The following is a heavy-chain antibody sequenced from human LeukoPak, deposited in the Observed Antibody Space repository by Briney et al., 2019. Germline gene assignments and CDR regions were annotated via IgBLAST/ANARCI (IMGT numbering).Heavy chain of an antibody. J-gene: IGHJ6*02. Sequence: PGGSLRLSCAASGFNFRGYAMSWVRQAPGKGLEWVSAISGSGGRAHCADSVRGRFTISRDNSQNTLQLQMNSLRAEDTAVYYCAKEVVMGETNYYYYGMDVWGQGTTVTVSS. CDR3: AKEVVMGETNYYYYGMDV. D-gene: IGHD2-21*01. CDR2: ISGSGGRA. V-gene: IGHV3-23*01. CDR1: GFNFRGYA.